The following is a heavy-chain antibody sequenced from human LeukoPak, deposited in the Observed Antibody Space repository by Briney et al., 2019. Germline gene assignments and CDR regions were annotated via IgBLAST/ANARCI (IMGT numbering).Heavy chain of an antibody. CDR1: GFTFSTYA. V-gene: IGHV3-23*01. Sequence: GGSLRLSCAASGFTFSTYAMSWVRQAPGKGLDWVAVVSGRGDSTYYADSVKGRFSISRDNSKNTLFLEMRSLSPEDTAVYFCARDRGVTIDYYYYYIDVWGKGTTVSVSS. CDR2: VSGRGDST. D-gene: IGHD4-17*01. J-gene: IGHJ6*03. CDR3: ARDRGVTIDYYYYYIDV.